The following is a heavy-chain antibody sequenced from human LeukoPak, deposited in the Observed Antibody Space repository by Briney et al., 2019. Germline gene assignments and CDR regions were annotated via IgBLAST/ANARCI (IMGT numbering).Heavy chain of an antibody. CDR1: GLTFSTSG. D-gene: IGHD1-14*01. V-gene: IGHV3-21*06. Sequence: GGSLRLSCTASGLTFSTSGFIWVRQAPGKGLEWVASIGPTGSDRYHADSIKGRFTISRDNANNFLYLQMNSLRAEDTAVYYCATETNGRHYDYWGQGTLLTVSS. CDR2: IGPTGSDR. J-gene: IGHJ4*02. CDR3: ATETNGRHYDY.